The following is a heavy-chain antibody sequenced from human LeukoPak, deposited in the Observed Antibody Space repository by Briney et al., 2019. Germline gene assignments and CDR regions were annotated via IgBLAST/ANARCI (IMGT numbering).Heavy chain of an antibody. CDR1: DDSITMYY. V-gene: IGHV4-59*01. CDR3: ARGLDCSSTSCYYYYYYMDV. Sequence: SETLSLTCSVSDDSITMYYWTWIRQPPGKGLEWIGYVDRTGSTNFNPSLNGRVSISRDTTKNLFSLRLRSVTAADTAVYYCARGLDCSSTSCYYYYYYMDVWGKGTTVTISS. J-gene: IGHJ6*03. D-gene: IGHD2-2*01. CDR2: VDRTGST.